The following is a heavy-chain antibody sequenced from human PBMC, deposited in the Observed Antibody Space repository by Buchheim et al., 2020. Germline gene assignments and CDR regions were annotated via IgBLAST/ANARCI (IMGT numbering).Heavy chain of an antibody. D-gene: IGHD6-13*01. CDR1: GDSINSAADY. CDR2: VSVTGAT. Sequence: QVQLQESGPGLVKPSQTLSLTCTVSGDSINSAADYWSWIRQPAGKGLEWIGRVSVTGATNYNPSLQSRVHIPMDTSKSQFSLKMISVTAADTGVYFCARGGFSSSQEFFQDWGQGT. CDR3: ARGGFSSSQEFFQD. J-gene: IGHJ1*01. V-gene: IGHV4-61*02.